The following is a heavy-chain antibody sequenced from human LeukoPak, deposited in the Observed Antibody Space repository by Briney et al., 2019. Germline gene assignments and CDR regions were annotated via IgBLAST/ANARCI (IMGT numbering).Heavy chain of an antibody. CDR2: ISSGSSTI. Sequence: GGSLRLSCAASGFTFSTYTMIWVRQAPGKGLEWVSYISSGSSTIYQADSVKGRFTISRDNAKNSLYLQMNSLRAEDTAVYFCARGAATGASRFDYWGQGTLVTVSS. D-gene: IGHD6-13*01. J-gene: IGHJ4*02. CDR1: GFTFSTYT. V-gene: IGHV3-48*04. CDR3: ARGAATGASRFDY.